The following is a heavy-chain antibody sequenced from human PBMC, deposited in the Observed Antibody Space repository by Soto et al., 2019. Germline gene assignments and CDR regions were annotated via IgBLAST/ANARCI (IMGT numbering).Heavy chain of an antibody. CDR3: ASRYCISTSCFLNWFDP. Sequence: QVQLVQSGAEVKKPGSSVKVSCKASGGTFSSYAISWVRQAPGQGLEWMGGIIPIFGTANYAQKFQGRVTITAXXSXSXDYMELSSLRSEDTAVYYCASRYCISTSCFLNWFDPWGQGTLVTVSS. CDR1: GGTFSSYA. D-gene: IGHD2-2*01. J-gene: IGHJ5*02. V-gene: IGHV1-69*12. CDR2: IIPIFGTA.